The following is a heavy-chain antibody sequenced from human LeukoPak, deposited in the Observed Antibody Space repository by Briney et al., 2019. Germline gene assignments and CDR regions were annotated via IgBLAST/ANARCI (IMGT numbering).Heavy chain of an antibody. V-gene: IGHV3-23*01. CDR2: VSSNGAKT. CDR1: GFTFSSYA. Sequence: GGSLRLSCAASGFTFSSYAITWVRQAPGKGLEWVSAVSSNGAKTYYADSVKGRFTISRDNYKNMVFLQMNSLRAEDTAVYYCANYGCSSTSCSDYYYYYGMDVWGQGTTVTVSS. J-gene: IGHJ6*02. D-gene: IGHD2-2*01. CDR3: ANYGCSSTSCSDYYYYYGMDV.